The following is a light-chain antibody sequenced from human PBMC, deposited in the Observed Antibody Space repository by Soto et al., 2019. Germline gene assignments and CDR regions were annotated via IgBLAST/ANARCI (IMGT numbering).Light chain of an antibody. CDR1: QSVRSNY. CDR2: GAS. Sequence: EIELTQSPGTLSLSPGERATLSCRASQSVRSNYLYWYQQKPGRAPRLLIYGASSRATGIPDRFSGSGSGTDFTLTISRLEPEDFAVYYCQQYSSSPRAFGGGTKVEI. J-gene: IGKJ4*01. CDR3: QQYSSSPRA. V-gene: IGKV3-20*01.